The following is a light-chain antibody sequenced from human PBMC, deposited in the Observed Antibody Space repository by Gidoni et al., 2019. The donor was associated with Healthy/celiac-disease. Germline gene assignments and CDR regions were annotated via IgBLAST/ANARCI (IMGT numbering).Light chain of an antibody. J-gene: IGKJ2*02. CDR3: QQSYSTPRT. Sequence: ESQMKQSPSSLSASVGDRVTITCRASQSISSYLNWYQQKPGKAPKLLIYAASSLQRGVPSRFSGSGSGTDFTLTISILQPEDFATYYCQQSYSTPRTFGQGTKLEIK. CDR1: QSISSY. CDR2: AAS. V-gene: IGKV1-39*01.